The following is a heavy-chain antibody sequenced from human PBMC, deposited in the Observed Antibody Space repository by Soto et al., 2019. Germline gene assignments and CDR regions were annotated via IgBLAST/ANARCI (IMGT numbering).Heavy chain of an antibody. V-gene: IGHV3-30*18. J-gene: IGHJ6*01. CDR2: ISADGRKT. D-gene: IGHD3-10*01. CDR1: GFTFSAFG. Sequence: QLQLLQSGGGVVQPGRSLRLSCVASGFTFSAFGMHWVRQAPGKGLDWVAVISADGRKTFYADSVKGRFTISRDAPHNARFLDLSSLRGDDTAVYFCAKDRGSWDYYYGMDYW. CDR3: AKDRGSWDYYYGMDY.